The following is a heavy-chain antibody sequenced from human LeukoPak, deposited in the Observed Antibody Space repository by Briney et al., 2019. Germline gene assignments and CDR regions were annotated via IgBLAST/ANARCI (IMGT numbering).Heavy chain of an antibody. D-gene: IGHD3-22*01. V-gene: IGHV3-23*01. CDR1: GFTFSSYA. CDR2: ISGSGGST. CDR3: AKDGLDYYDSSGYSDDYFDY. J-gene: IGHJ4*02. Sequence: GGSLRLSCAASGFTFSSYAMSWVRQAPGKGLEWVSAISGSGGSTYYADPVKGRFTISRDNSKNTLYLQMNSLRAEDTAVYYCAKDGLDYYDSSGYSDDYFDYWGQGTLVTVSS.